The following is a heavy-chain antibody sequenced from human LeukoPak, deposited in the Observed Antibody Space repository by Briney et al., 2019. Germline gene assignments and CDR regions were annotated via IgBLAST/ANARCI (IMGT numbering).Heavy chain of an antibody. J-gene: IGHJ4*02. Sequence: ASVKVSCKASGYTFTGYYMHWVRQAPGQGLEWMGWINPNSGGANYAQKFQGRVTMTRDTSISTAYMELSRLRSDDTAVYYCARLGGDYYDSSGYYGDYWGQGTLVTVSS. CDR1: GYTFTGYY. D-gene: IGHD3-22*01. V-gene: IGHV1-2*02. CDR2: INPNSGGA. CDR3: ARLGGDYYDSSGYYGDY.